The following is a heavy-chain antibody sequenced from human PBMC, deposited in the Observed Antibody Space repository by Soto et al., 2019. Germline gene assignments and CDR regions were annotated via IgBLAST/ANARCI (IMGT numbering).Heavy chain of an antibody. CDR3: AKDPGQWPLQGDY. J-gene: IGHJ4*02. CDR2: ISYDGSNK. D-gene: IGHD6-19*01. CDR1: GFTFSSYG. Sequence: PGGSLRLSCAASGFTFSSYGMHWVRQAPGRGLEWVAVISYDGSNKYYADSVKGRFTISRDNSKNTLYLQMNSLRAEDTAVYYCAKDPGQWPLQGDYWGQGTLVTVSS. V-gene: IGHV3-30*18.